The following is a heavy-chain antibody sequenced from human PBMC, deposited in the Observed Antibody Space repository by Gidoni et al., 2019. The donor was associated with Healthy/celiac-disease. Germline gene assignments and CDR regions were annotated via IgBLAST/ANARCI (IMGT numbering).Heavy chain of an antibody. D-gene: IGHD3-3*01. CDR1: GFTFSSYS. V-gene: IGHV3-21*01. CDR2: ISSSSSYI. J-gene: IGHJ6*02. Sequence: EVQLVESGGGLVKPGGSLRLSCAASGFTFSSYSTHCVRQAPGKGMEWVEYISSSSSYIYYAESVKGRFTISRDNAKNSLYLQMNSLRAEDTAVYYCAREGHPYYDFWSGYYSERYYYYGMDVWGQGTTVTVSS. CDR3: AREGHPYYDFWSGYYSERYYYYGMDV.